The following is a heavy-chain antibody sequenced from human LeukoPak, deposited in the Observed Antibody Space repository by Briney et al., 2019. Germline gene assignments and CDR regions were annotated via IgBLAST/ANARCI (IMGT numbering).Heavy chain of an antibody. V-gene: IGHV1-69*04. CDR2: IIPILGIA. CDR1: GGTFISYA. Sequence: ASVKVSCKASGGTFISYAISWVRQAPGQGLEWMGRIIPILGIANYAQKFQGRVTITADKSTSTAYMELSSLRSEDTAVYYCARSRHYYDSSGYYYATHAFDIWGQGTMVTVSS. J-gene: IGHJ3*02. CDR3: ARSRHYYDSSGYYYATHAFDI. D-gene: IGHD3-22*01.